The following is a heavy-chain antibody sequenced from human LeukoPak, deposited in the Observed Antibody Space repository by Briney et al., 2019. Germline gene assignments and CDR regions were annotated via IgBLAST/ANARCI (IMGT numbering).Heavy chain of an antibody. D-gene: IGHD5-12*01. Sequence: PGGSLRLSCAASGFTFSNAWMSWVRQAPGKGLEWVANIKKDGSEKYSVDSVKGRFTISRDNAKTSLYLQMNTLRAEDTAVYYCAAQDIVATIVGTVKGAWGQGTLVTVSS. CDR2: IKKDGSEK. CDR1: GFTFSNAW. CDR3: AAQDIVATIVGTVKGA. V-gene: IGHV3-7*01. J-gene: IGHJ5*02.